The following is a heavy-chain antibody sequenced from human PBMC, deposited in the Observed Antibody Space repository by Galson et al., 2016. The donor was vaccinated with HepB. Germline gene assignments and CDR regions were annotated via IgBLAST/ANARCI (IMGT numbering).Heavy chain of an antibody. J-gene: IGHJ5*02. CDR2: ISADNGNT. V-gene: IGHV1-18*04. CDR1: GYTFTSYD. D-gene: IGHD6-13*01. CDR3: ARHKQQLDGLGWFDP. Sequence: SVKVSCKASGYTFTSYDFSWVRQAPGQGLEWMGWISADNGNTKYAQELQGRVTMTTDTSTRTAYMELRSLRYDDTAVYYCARHKQQLDGLGWFDPWGQGTLVTVSS.